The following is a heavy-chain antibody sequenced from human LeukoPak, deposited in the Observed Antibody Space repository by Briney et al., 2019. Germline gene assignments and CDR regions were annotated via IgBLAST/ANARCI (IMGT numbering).Heavy chain of an antibody. CDR2: ISGSGGST. CDR1: GFTFSSYA. J-gene: IGHJ4*02. CDR3: AKSTWSTYHFDY. Sequence: GGSLRLSCAASGFTFSSYAMSWVRQAPGKGLEWVSAISGSGGSTCYADSVKGRFTISRDNSKNTLYLQMNSLRAEDTAVYYCAKSTWSTYHFDYWGQGTLVTVSS. D-gene: IGHD5/OR15-5a*01. V-gene: IGHV3-23*01.